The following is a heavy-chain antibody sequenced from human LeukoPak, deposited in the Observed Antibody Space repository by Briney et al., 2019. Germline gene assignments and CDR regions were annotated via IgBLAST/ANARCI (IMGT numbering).Heavy chain of an antibody. CDR1: VFSFYSYA. Sequence: GGSLSLSRVASVFSFYSYAMTWVSPTPGKGLEGVSVISAGSVSTHYADSVKGRFTIARDTSNYTLSLQMTSLRAEDTAVYYCAKDIAFSSGYNAFDMWGQGTMVTVSS. J-gene: IGHJ3*02. V-gene: IGHV3-23*01. CDR3: AKDIAFSSGYNAFDM. CDR2: ISAGSVST. D-gene: IGHD3-22*01.